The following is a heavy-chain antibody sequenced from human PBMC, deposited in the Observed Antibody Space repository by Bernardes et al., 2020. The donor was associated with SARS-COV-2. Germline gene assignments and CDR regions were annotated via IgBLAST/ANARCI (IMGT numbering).Heavy chain of an antibody. V-gene: IGHV4-39*01. CDR2: RYRDGST. CDR1: GDSIRPSDYY. Sequence: DTLSLTCSVSGDSIRPSDYYWGWIRRPPGKGLEWIGSRYRDGSTYYDPSLKSRVTISADTSKNQFSLKLTSVTSTDTAVYFCARHVYSYDITGGMDVWGQGTTVTVSS. D-gene: IGHD3-9*01. CDR3: ARHVYSYDITGGMDV. J-gene: IGHJ6*02.